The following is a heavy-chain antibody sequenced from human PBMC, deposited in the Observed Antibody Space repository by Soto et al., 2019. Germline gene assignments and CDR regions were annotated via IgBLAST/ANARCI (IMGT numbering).Heavy chain of an antibody. CDR2: IKLDGSEE. V-gene: IGHV3-7*01. CDR3: ARLPGGQWRSRLDC. D-gene: IGHD6-19*01. Sequence: EVQLVESGGGLVQPGGSLGLSCAASGFTFPDYWMSWVRQAPGKGLEWVANIKLDGSEEYYVDSVKGRFTISRDNAKNSLSLQMNSLRVEDTAVYYCARLPGGQWRSRLDCWGQGTLVTVSS. CDR1: GFTFPDYW. J-gene: IGHJ4*02.